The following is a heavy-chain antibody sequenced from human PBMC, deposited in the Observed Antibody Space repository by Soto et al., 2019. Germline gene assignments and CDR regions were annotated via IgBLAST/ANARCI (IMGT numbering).Heavy chain of an antibody. D-gene: IGHD5-18*01. Sequence: SETLSLTCTVSGGSISGYSCTWMRQPPGKGLEWIGYIYYTGSTNYDASLKSRVTMSMDTSKTQFSLRLTALTAADTAVYYWARGFSYGKYDSWGQGNLVTSPQ. CDR3: ARGFSYGKYDS. CDR1: GGSISGYS. V-gene: IGHV4-59*01. CDR2: IYYTGST. J-gene: IGHJ5*01.